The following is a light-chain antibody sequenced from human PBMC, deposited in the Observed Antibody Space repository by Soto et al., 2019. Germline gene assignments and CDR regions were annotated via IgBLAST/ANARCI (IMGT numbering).Light chain of an antibody. Sequence: IRVTNSASALSASVGDTVTITCRASQRLXGWLGWHQQKPGKAPKLLXYYVSALKRGCAPGLSGSGSATEFTRTISSLQPDDFANYYFQQYERVSGTFGQGTKVDIK. CDR3: QQYERVSGT. J-gene: IGKJ1*01. CDR1: QRLXGW. V-gene: IGKV1-5*01. CDR2: YVS.